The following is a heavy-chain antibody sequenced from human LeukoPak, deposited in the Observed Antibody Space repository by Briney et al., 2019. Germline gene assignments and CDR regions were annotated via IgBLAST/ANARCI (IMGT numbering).Heavy chain of an antibody. Sequence: GGSLRLSCAASGFTFSSYWMSWVRQTPGKGLEWVATIKQDGSEKYYVDSVKGRFTISRDNAKGTVYLQMNSLRAEDTAVYYCARDYYYSVDYWGQGTLVTVSS. CDR3: ARDYYYSVDY. V-gene: IGHV3-7*01. D-gene: IGHD3-22*01. CDR1: GFTFSSYW. CDR2: IKQDGSEK. J-gene: IGHJ4*02.